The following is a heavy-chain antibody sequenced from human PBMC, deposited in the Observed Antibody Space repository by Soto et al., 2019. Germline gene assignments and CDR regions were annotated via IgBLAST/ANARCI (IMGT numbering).Heavy chain of an antibody. D-gene: IGHD4-17*01. Sequence: ASVKVSCKASGYTFTSYAMHWVRQAPGQRLEWMGWINAGNDNTKYSQKFQGRVTITRDTSASTAYMELSSLRSEDTAVYYCARDALSDYGERYYYYYYMDVWGKGTTVTVSS. J-gene: IGHJ6*03. V-gene: IGHV1-3*01. CDR3: ARDALSDYGERYYYYYYMDV. CDR2: INAGNDNT. CDR1: GYTFTSYA.